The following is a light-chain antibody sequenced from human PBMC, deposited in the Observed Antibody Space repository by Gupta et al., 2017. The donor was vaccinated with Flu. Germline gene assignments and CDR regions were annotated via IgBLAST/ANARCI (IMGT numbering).Light chain of an antibody. Sequence: QSALTPPASVSGSPGQSITISCTGTSSDVGGYNYVSWYQQHPGKAPKLIIYAVTNRPSGVSDRFSGSKSGNTASLTISGLQAEDEADYHCSSYTTTSSSRVFGGGTKLTVL. J-gene: IGLJ3*02. CDR3: SSYTTTSSSRV. V-gene: IGLV2-14*01. CDR2: AVT. CDR1: SSDVGGYNY.